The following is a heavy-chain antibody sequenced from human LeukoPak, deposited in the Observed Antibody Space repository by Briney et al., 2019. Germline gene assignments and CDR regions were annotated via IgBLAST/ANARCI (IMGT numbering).Heavy chain of an antibody. CDR2: IYPGDSDT. V-gene: IGHV5-51*01. Sequence: GESLKISCKGSGYSFTSYWIGWVRQMPGKGLEWMGIIYPGDSDTRYSPSFQGQVTISADKSISTAYLQWSSLEASDTAMYYCARRLVTTGTTSLLGFDPWGQGTLVTVSS. J-gene: IGHJ5*02. CDR3: ARRLVTTGTTSLLGFDP. D-gene: IGHD1-1*01. CDR1: GYSFTSYW.